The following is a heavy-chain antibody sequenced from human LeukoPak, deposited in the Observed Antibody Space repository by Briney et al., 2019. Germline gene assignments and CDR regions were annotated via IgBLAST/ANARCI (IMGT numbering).Heavy chain of an antibody. D-gene: IGHD3-9*01. CDR1: GFTFSIYG. CDR2: IRHDGTIK. V-gene: IGHV3-30*02. J-gene: IGHJ4*02. CDR3: AKDSLTDIDY. Sequence: GGSLRLSCTASGFTFSIYGTYWVRQAPGKGLEWVAFIRHDGTIKYYADSVKGRFTISRDNSENTLYLQLNSLRAEDTAVYYCAKDSLTDIDYWGQGTLVTVSS.